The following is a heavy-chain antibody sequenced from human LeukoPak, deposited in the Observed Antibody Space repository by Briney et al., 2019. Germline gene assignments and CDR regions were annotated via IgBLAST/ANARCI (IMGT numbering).Heavy chain of an antibody. CDR2: IFYTGII. V-gene: IGHV4-31*03. J-gene: IGHJ2*01. CDR1: GDSIGGSGYY. Sequence: SETLSLTCTVSGDSIGGSGYYWTWIRQHPGRSLEWIGYIFYTGIIYYNASLRSRITLSVDTSRNQFSLKLNSVTAADTAVYYCARATDGSNWMGWYFDLWGRGTLATVSS. CDR3: ARATDGSNWMGWYFDL. D-gene: IGHD4-23*01.